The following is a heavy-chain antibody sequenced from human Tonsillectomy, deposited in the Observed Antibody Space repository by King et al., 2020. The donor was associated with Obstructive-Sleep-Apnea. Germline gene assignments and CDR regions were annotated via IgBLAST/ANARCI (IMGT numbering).Heavy chain of an antibody. CDR2: ISSSGSTI. CDR1: GFTFSDYY. CDR3: ARDLGYCSGGSCSRYYYYGMDV. D-gene: IGHD2-15*01. J-gene: IGHJ6*02. Sequence: VQLVESGGGLVKPGGSLRLSCAASGFTFSDYYMSWIRQAPGKGLEWVSYISSSGSTIYYADSVKCRFTISRDNAKNSLYLQMNSLRAEDTAVYYCARDLGYCSGGSCSRYYYYGMDVWGQGTTVTVSS. V-gene: IGHV3-11*01.